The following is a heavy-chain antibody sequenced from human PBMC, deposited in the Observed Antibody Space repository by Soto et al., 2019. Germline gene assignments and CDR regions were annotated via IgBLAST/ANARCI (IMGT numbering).Heavy chain of an antibody. D-gene: IGHD6-13*01. CDR2: ISSSSSYI. CDR1: GFTLSSYS. V-gene: IGHV3-21*01. CDR3: ARGRGAAGTDSVQYYGMDV. J-gene: IGHJ6*02. Sequence: EVQLVESGGGLVKPGGSLRLSCAASGFTLSSYSMTWVRQAPGKGLEWVSSISSSSSYIYYADSVKGRFTISRDNAKNSLYLQMNSLRAEDTAVYYCARGRGAAGTDSVQYYGMDVWGQGTTVTVSS.